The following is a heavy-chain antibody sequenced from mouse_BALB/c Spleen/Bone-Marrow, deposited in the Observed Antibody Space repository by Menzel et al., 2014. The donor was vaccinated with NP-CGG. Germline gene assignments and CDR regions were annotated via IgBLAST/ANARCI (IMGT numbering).Heavy chain of an antibody. CDR3: XXXAXXXAXXX. Sequence: QVQLQQSGAELVRPGSSVKISCKASGYTFSSYWMNWVKQRPGQGLEWIGQIYPGDGDTNYNENFRGKATLTADTSSSTAYMQLXXXXXXXXXXXXXXXXAXXXAXXXWGXXTSVTVSS. CDR2: IYPGDGDT. J-gene: IGHJ4*01. V-gene: IGHV1-80*01. CDR1: GYTFSSYW.